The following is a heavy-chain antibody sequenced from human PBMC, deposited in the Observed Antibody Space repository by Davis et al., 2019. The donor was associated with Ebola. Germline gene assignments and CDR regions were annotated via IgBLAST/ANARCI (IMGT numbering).Heavy chain of an antibody. V-gene: IGHV1-46*01. CDR1: GYTFTSYY. J-gene: IGHJ6*03. CDR2: INPSGGST. D-gene: IGHD2-2*01. Sequence: ASVKVSCKASGYTFTSYYMHWVRQAPGQGLEWMGIINPSGGSTSYAQKFQGRVTMTRDTSTSTVYMELSSLRSEDTAVYYCARAESSTAPNYYYYYYMDVWGKGTTVTVSS. CDR3: ARAESSTAPNYYYYYYMDV.